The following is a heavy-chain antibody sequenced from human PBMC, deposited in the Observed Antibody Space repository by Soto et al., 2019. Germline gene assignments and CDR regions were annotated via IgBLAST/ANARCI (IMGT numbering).Heavy chain of an antibody. Sequence: GGSLRLSCDASGFTLSGFAMHWVRQAPGQGLEWVAVISNDGTNQYYSESVKGRFTISRDNSKNTLYLQMNNLRAEGTAVYYCAKAYYYDSSGYYDNYYAMDVWGQGTTVTVSS. D-gene: IGHD3-22*01. CDR2: ISNDGTNQ. J-gene: IGHJ6*02. V-gene: IGHV3-30*18. CDR1: GFTLSGFA. CDR3: AKAYYYDSSGYYDNYYAMDV.